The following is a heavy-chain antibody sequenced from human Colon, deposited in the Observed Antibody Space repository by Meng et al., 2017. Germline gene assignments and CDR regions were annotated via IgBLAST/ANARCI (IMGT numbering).Heavy chain of an antibody. Sequence: HRQESGPGRVRPSETQSLTSTFAGGSFSSGSHYWSWIRQPPGKGLEWIGYIDYSRSINYYPSLKSRVTMSVDTSKNQFSLNLSSVTAADTAVYYCAGGPWELDYWGQGTLVTVSS. D-gene: IGHD1-26*01. CDR3: AGGPWELDY. CDR2: IDYSRSI. V-gene: IGHV4-61*01. CDR1: GGSFSSGSHY. J-gene: IGHJ4*02.